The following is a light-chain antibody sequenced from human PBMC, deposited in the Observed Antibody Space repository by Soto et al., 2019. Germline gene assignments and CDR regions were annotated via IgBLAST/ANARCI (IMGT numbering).Light chain of an antibody. CDR2: GAS. CDR3: QQSYSIPRT. CDR1: ETVSTN. J-gene: IGKJ1*01. V-gene: IGKV3-15*01. Sequence: VMTQSPATLSVSPGERATLSCWASETVSTNLAWYQQKPGQAPRLLISGASTRAAGISDRFSGSGSGTDFTLTISSLQPEDFATYYCQQSYSIPRTFGQGTKVDIK.